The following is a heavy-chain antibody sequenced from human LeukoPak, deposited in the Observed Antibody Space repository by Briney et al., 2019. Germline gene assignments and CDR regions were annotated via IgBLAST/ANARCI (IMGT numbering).Heavy chain of an antibody. V-gene: IGHV4-59*01. CDR2: IYYSGST. CDR3: ARVSCSSTSCPRRDALDV. J-gene: IGHJ3*01. D-gene: IGHD2-2*01. CDR1: GGSISYYY. Sequence: TLSLTCXVSGGSISYYYWSWIRQPPGKGLEWIGYIYYSGSTNYNPSLKSRVTISVGTSKNQFSLNLTSVTTADTAVYYCARVSCSSTSCPRRDALDVWGQGTMVTVSS.